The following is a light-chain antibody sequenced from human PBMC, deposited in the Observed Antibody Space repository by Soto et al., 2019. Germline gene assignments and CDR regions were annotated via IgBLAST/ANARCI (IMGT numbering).Light chain of an antibody. CDR1: QSISSW. Sequence: DIQMTQSPSTLSASVGDRVTINCRASQSISSWLAWYQQKQGKAPKLLIYDASSLESGVPSRFRGSGSGTEFTLTISRLQPDDFETYYCQQYNSYSLTFGGGTKVDIK. V-gene: IGKV1-5*01. CDR3: QQYNSYSLT. J-gene: IGKJ4*01. CDR2: DAS.